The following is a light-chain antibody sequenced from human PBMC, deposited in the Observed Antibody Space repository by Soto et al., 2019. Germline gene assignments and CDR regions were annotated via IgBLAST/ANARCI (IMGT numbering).Light chain of an antibody. J-gene: IGKJ1*01. Sequence: DIQMTQSPSTLSASGGDRVTITCRASQIISPWLAWYQQKPGKAPKLLIYRTSTSESGVPSRFSGSGSGTEFTLTISSLQPDDFATYYCQQYSTYSQTFGQGTKVEIK. CDR3: QQYSTYSQT. CDR2: RTS. V-gene: IGKV1-5*03. CDR1: QIISPW.